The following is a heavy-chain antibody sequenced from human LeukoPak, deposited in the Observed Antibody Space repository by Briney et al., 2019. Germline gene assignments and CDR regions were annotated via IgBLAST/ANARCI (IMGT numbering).Heavy chain of an antibody. D-gene: IGHD4-17*01. V-gene: IGHV3-48*01. J-gene: IGHJ5*02. CDR1: GYTFSSYS. CDR3: ASPPYGHYGARWFAP. CDR2: ISSSSSTI. Sequence: GGSLRLSCAASGYTFSSYSMNWVRQAPGKGLEWVSYISSSSSTIYYADSVKGRFTISRDNAKNSLYLQMSSLRAEDTAVYYCASPPYGHYGARWFAPWGQGTLVTVSS.